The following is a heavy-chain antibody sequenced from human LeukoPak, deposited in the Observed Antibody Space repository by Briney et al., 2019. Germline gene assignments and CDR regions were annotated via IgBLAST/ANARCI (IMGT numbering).Heavy chain of an antibody. CDR1: GYTFNSYG. Sequence: ASVKVSCKASGYTFNSYGISWVRQAPGQGLEWMGWISGHNGNTKYAQKFQGRVTMTRDMSTSTVYMELSSLRSDDTAVYYCARDRLRYFDWLPAAFDYWGQGTLVTVSS. J-gene: IGHJ4*02. D-gene: IGHD3-9*01. CDR2: ISGHNGNT. V-gene: IGHV1-18*01. CDR3: ARDRLRYFDWLPAAFDY.